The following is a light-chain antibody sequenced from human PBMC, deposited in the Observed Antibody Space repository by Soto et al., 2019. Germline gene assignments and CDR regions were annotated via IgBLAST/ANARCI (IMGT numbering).Light chain of an antibody. V-gene: IGLV2-8*01. J-gene: IGLJ1*01. CDR1: SSDVGAYDY. Sequence: QSVLTQPPSASGSPGQSVTISCTGTSSDVGAYDYVSWYQQHPGEAPKLMIYEVTKRPSGVPDRFSGSKSGNTASLTVSGLQAEDEADYYCSSYANTNNFVXGTGTKVPVL. CDR2: EVT. CDR3: SSYANTNNFV.